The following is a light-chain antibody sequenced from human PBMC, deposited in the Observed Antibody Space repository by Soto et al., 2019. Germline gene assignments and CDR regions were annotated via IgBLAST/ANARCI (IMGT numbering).Light chain of an antibody. V-gene: IGKV3-20*01. CDR3: QQYNNWPPIT. J-gene: IGKJ5*01. CDR1: QSVSGSC. CDR2: DAS. Sequence: EIVLTQSPGTLSLSPGERATLSCRASQSVSGSCLAWYQQKPGQAPRLLIYDASSRATGIPDRFSGSGSGTDFTLTISRLEPEDFAVYYCQQYNNWPPITFGQGTRLEIK.